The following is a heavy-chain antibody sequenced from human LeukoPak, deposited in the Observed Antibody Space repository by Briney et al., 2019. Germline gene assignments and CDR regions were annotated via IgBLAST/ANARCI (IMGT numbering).Heavy chain of an antibody. CDR3: ARDHNGYYYYMDV. J-gene: IGHJ6*03. D-gene: IGHD2-8*01. CDR2: INPNSGGT. CDR1: GYTFTGYY. V-gene: IGHV1-2*02. Sequence: ASVKVSCKASGYTFTGYYMHWVRQAPGQGLEWMGWINPNSGGTNYAQKFQGRVTMTRDTSISTAYMELSRLRSDDTAVYYCARDHNGYYYYMDVWGKGTTVTVSS.